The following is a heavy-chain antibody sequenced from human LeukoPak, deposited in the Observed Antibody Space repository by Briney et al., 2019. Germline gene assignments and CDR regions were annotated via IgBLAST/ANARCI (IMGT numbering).Heavy chain of an antibody. D-gene: IGHD5-12*01. J-gene: IGHJ4*02. Sequence: GGSLRLSCAASGFTFSSYSMNWVRQAPGKGLEWVSSIISSSRYIYYGDSVTGRFTISRDNAKKSLYLQMNSLRAEDTAVYYCARVPYRGLFDYWGQGTLVSVSS. CDR2: IISSSRYI. V-gene: IGHV3-21*01. CDR1: GFTFSSYS. CDR3: ARVPYRGLFDY.